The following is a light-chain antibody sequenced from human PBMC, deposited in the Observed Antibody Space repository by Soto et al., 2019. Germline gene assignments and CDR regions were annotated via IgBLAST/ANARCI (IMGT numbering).Light chain of an antibody. CDR3: QQRSNSFT. J-gene: IGKJ3*01. Sequence: EIVLTQSPATLSLSPGERATLSCRASQSVSSYLAWYQQKPGQAPRLLIYDASNRATGIPARFSGSGSGTDFTLTISSLEPEDFAVSYCQQRSNSFTFGPGTKVHIK. CDR2: DAS. CDR1: QSVSSY. V-gene: IGKV3-11*01.